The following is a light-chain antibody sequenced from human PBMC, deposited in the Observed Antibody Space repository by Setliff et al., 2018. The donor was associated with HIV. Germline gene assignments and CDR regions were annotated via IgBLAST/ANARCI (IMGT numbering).Light chain of an antibody. CDR1: SSNIGNNY. CDR2: ENN. Sequence: QSVLTQPPSVSAAPGQKVTISCSGSSSNIGNNYVSWYQQFPGTAPKLLIYENNKRPSGIPDRFSGSKSGTSATLGITGLQTGDEADHYCGTWDSSLSAGLYVSGTGTKGTVL. V-gene: IGLV1-51*02. CDR3: GTWDSSLSAGLYV. J-gene: IGLJ1*01.